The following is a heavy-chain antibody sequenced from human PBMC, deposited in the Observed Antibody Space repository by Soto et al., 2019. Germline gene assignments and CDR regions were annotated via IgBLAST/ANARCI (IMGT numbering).Heavy chain of an antibody. Sequence: QVHLQESGPGLVKPSETLSITCSVSGGSISNYYWSWIRQPAGKRLEWIGRIYSTGSTNYNPPLTSRVTMSLDTSHKQFSLQFTSVTAADTSVYYCAREAFSRGVWSFDLWGRGTLVTVSS. J-gene: IGHJ2*01. CDR2: IYSTGST. V-gene: IGHV4-4*07. CDR3: AREAFSRGVWSFDL. D-gene: IGHD3-16*01. CDR1: GGSISNYY.